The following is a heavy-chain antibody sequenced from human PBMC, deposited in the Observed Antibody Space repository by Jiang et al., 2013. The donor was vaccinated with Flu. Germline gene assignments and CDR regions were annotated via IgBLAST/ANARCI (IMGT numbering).Heavy chain of an antibody. CDR2: IYPGDSDT. D-gene: IGHD2-2*01. J-gene: IGHJ4*02. Sequence: GAEVKKPGESLKISCKGSGYSFTSYWIGWVRQMPGKGLEWMGIIYPGDSDTRYSPSFQGQVTISADKSISTAYLQWSSLKASDTAMYYCFCSSTSCYGQHCSGGSWMVWGQGNPGHRLL. V-gene: IGHV5-51*01. CDR1: GYSFTSYW. CDR3: FCSSTSCYGQHCSGGSWMV.